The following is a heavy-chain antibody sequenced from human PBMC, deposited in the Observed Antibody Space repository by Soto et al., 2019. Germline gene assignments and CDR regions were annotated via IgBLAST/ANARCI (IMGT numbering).Heavy chain of an antibody. D-gene: IGHD3-3*01. CDR2: IIPIFGTA. Sequence: QVQLVQSGAEVKKPGSSVKVSCKASGGTFSSYAISWVRQAPGQGLEWMGGIIPIFGTANYAQKFQGRVTITADKSTSTAYVELSSLRSEDTAVYYCARLDFWRLPYYYYGMDVWGQGTTVTVSS. J-gene: IGHJ6*02. CDR3: ARLDFWRLPYYYYGMDV. V-gene: IGHV1-69*06. CDR1: GGTFSSYA.